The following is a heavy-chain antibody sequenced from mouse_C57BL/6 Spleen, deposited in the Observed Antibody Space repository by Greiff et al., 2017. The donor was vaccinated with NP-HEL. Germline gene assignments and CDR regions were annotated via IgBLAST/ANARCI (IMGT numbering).Heavy chain of an antibody. J-gene: IGHJ1*03. CDR2: IDPNSGGT. D-gene: IGHD4-1*01. CDR1: GYTFTSYW. Sequence: VQLQQPGAELVKPGASVKLSCKASGYTFTSYWMHWVKQRPGRGLEWIGRIDPNSGGTTYTEKFKSKATLTVDKPSSTAYMQLSSLTSEDSAVYYCAKGGGNWDRGWYFDVWGTGTTVTVSS. CDR3: AKGGGNWDRGWYFDV. V-gene: IGHV1-72*01.